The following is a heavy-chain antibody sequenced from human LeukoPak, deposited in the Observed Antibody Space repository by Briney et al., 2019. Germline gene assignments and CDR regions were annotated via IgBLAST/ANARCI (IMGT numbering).Heavy chain of an antibody. CDR3: ARDLGYSYGQYYFDY. V-gene: IGHV4-30-4*08. Sequence: PSETLSLTCTVSGGSISSGDYYWSWIRQPPGKGLEWIGYIYYSGSTYYNPSLKSRVAISVDTSKNQFSLKLSSVTAADTAVYYCARDLGYSYGQYYFDYWGRGTLVTVSS. CDR2: IYYSGST. D-gene: IGHD5-18*01. J-gene: IGHJ4*02. CDR1: GGSISSGDYY.